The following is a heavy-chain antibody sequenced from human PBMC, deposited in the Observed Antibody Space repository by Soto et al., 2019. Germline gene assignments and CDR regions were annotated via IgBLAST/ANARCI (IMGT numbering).Heavy chain of an antibody. CDR3: AREYCSGGTCWYYFDY. J-gene: IGHJ4*02. V-gene: IGHV4-31*03. Sequence: QVQLQESGPGLVKPSQTLSLTCTVSGGSISSGGYYWSWIRQHPGKGLEWIGYIYYSGSTYYNPYIKSRVTISVDTSKNQFSLKLSSVTAADTAVYYCAREYCSGGTCWYYFDYWGQGTLVTVSS. CDR1: GGSISSGGYY. CDR2: IYYSGST. D-gene: IGHD2-15*01.